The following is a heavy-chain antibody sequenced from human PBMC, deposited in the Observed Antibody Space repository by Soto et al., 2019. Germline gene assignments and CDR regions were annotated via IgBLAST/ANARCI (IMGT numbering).Heavy chain of an antibody. CDR1: GFSLSTTTVG. J-gene: IGHJ4*02. D-gene: IGHD3-16*01. CDR2: IYWDDDR. Sequence: QITLKESGPTLVKPTQTLTLTCTLSGFSLSTTTVGVGWIRQPPGKALEWLALIYWDDDRRYIPSLKTTLTTXKDTSGGQVVLTMTTMAPVDTATYSCAQITPFDFKGYDFDYWGPGILVTVSS. CDR3: AQITPFDFKGYDFDY. V-gene: IGHV2-5*02.